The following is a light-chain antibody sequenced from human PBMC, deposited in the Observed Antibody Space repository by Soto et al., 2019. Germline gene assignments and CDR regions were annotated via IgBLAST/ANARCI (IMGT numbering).Light chain of an antibody. CDR2: GAY. CDR1: QGIRND. Sequence: DVQMTQSPSSLSASVGDRVTITCRASQGIRNDLGWYQQKPGKAPKRLIYGAYSLESGVPSKFSGHGSGTEFTLTISSQQPEDFVTCYCLQHWSYPLSFGGGTKVDIK. V-gene: IGKV1-17*01. CDR3: LQHWSYPLS. J-gene: IGKJ4*01.